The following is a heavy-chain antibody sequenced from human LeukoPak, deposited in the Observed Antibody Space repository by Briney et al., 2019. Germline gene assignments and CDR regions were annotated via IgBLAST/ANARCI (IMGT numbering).Heavy chain of an antibody. CDR3: ARQYYYDSSGYYSDNWFDP. Sequence: SETLSLTCTVSGGSISSSSYYWGWIRQPPGKGLEWIGSIYYSGSTYYNPSLKSRVTISVDTSKNQFSLKLSSVTAADTAAYYCARQYYYDSSGYYSDNWFDPWGQGTLVTVSS. V-gene: IGHV4-39*01. CDR1: GGSISSSSYY. J-gene: IGHJ5*02. D-gene: IGHD3-22*01. CDR2: IYYSGST.